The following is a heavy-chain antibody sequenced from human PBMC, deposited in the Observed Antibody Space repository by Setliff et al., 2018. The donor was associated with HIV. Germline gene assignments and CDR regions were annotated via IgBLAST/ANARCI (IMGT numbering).Heavy chain of an antibody. V-gene: IGHV4-39*01. CDR3: ARLGGGCGGDCYYAFDI. D-gene: IGHD2-21*02. Sequence: KPSETLSLTCTVSGGSISSSSYYWGWIRQPPGKGLEWIGSIYYSGSTYYNPSLKSRFTISVDTSKNQFSLKLSSVTAADTAVYYCARLGGGCGGDCYYAFDIWGQGTMVT. CDR1: GGSISSSSYY. CDR2: IYYSGST. J-gene: IGHJ3*02.